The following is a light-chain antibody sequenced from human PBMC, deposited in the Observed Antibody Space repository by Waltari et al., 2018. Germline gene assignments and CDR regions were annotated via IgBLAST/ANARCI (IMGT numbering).Light chain of an antibody. J-gene: IGLJ2*01. CDR1: SRDVGGYNY. V-gene: IGLV2-14*03. CDR2: DVS. Sequence: QSALTQPASVSGSPGQSITTSCTGTSRDVGGYNYVSWYQQHPGKAPKLMIYDVSNRPSGVSNRFSGSKSGNTASLTISGLQAEDEADYYCSSYTSTSRVFGGGTKLTVL. CDR3: SSYTSTSRV.